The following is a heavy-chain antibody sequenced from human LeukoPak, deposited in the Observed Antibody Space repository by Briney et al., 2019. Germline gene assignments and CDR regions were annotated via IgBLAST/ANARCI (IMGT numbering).Heavy chain of an antibody. V-gene: IGHV4-31*03. Sequence: SQTLSLTCTVSGSSVSSDEYYRSWVRQYPGKGLEWIGYVYYSGSSYYIPSLESRVTMSVEVSKNQFSLELRSVTAADTAVYYCARVKVLRFLEWFLDFWGQGALVTVSS. CDR1: GSSVSSDEYY. D-gene: IGHD3-3*01. J-gene: IGHJ4*02. CDR2: VYYSGSS. CDR3: ARVKVLRFLEWFLDF.